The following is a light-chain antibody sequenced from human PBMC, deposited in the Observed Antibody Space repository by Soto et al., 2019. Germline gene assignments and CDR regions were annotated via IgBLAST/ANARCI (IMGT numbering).Light chain of an antibody. CDR1: SSDFGDYDY. J-gene: IGLJ1*01. V-gene: IGLV2-14*01. Sequence: QSVLTQPASVSGSPGQSITISCTGTSSDFGDYDYVSWYLQHPGKVPKLMIYEVSNRPSGVSNRFSGSKSGNTASLTISGLQAEDEADYYCSSYAGSSNVFGTVTRSPS. CDR3: SSYAGSSNV. CDR2: EVS.